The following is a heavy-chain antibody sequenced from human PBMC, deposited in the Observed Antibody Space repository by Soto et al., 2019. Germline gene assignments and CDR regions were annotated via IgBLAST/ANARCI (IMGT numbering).Heavy chain of an antibody. V-gene: IGHV3-30*18. CDR3: AKDSLSGPYYYYGMDV. D-gene: IGHD3-16*02. J-gene: IGHJ6*02. Sequence: SLRLSCAASVFTFSSYGMHWVRQAPGKGLEWVAVISYDGSNKYYADSVKGRFTISRDNSKNTLYLQMNSLRAEDTAVYYCAKDSLSGPYYYYGMDVWGQGTTVTVSS. CDR2: ISYDGSNK. CDR1: VFTFSSYG.